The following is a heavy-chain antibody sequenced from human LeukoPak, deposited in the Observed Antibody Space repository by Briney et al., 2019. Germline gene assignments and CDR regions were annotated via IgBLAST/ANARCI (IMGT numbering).Heavy chain of an antibody. V-gene: IGHV3-21*01. J-gene: IGHJ6*02. CDR1: GFTFSSYS. Sequence: PGGSLRLSCAASGFTFSSYSMNWVRQAPGKGLEWVSSISSSSSYIYYADSVKGRFTISRDNAKNSLYLQMNSLRAEDTAVYYCARDNYGSGGYYSMDVWGQGTTVTVSS. CDR2: ISSSSSYI. D-gene: IGHD3-10*01. CDR3: ARDNYGSGGYYSMDV.